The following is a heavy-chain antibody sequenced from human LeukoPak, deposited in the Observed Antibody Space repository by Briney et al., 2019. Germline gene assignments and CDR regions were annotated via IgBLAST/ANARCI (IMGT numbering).Heavy chain of an antibody. CDR1: GFTSSDYY. CDR3: ARVRYSSGWSFDY. D-gene: IGHD6-19*01. V-gene: IGHV3-11*05. J-gene: IGHJ4*02. Sequence: PGGSLRPSWAASGFTSSDYYMSWFRKAPGKGLEWVSYISSSSSYTNYADSVKGRFTISRDNAKNSLYLQMNSLRAEDTAVYYCARVRYSSGWSFDYWGQGTLVTVSS. CDR2: ISSSSSYT.